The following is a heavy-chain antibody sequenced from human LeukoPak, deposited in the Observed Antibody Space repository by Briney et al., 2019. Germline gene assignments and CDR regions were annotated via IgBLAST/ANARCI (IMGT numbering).Heavy chain of an antibody. D-gene: IGHD6-19*01. V-gene: IGHV7-4-1*02. J-gene: IGHJ6*02. Sequence: GASVKVSCKASGYTFTSYAMNWVRQSPGQGLEWMGWVNTNTGNPTYAQGFTGRFVFSLDTSVSTAYLQISSLKAEDTAVYYCARGYSSGWYGYYYGMDVWGQGTTVTVSS. CDR3: ARGYSSGWYGYYYGMDV. CDR2: VNTNTGNP. CDR1: GYTFTSYA.